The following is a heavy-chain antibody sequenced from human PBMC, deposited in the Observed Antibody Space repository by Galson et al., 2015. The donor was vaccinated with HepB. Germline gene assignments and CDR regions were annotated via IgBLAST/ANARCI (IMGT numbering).Heavy chain of an antibody. CDR1: NFTFSKYA. CDR2: ISSNGRTT. V-gene: IGHV3-23*01. CDR3: AKELRYCTGGSCRTEPFDI. D-gene: IGHD2-15*01. Sequence: SLRLSCAVSNFTFSKYAINWVRQAPGKGLEWVSIISSNGRTTFSADSAKGRFTLSRDTSKNTVYLQMNSLRDEDTALYYCAKELRYCTGGSCRTEPFDIWGQGTLVTVSS. J-gene: IGHJ3*02.